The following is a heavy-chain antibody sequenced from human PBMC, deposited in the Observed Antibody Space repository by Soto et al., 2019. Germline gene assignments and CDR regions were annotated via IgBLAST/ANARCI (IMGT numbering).Heavy chain of an antibody. J-gene: IGHJ4*02. V-gene: IGHV4-31*03. CDR3: ARSSRSYFDY. CDR2: IYDSGST. CDR1: GGSISRSGYF. Sequence: QVQLQESGPGLVKPSQTLSLTCTVSGGSISRSGYFWSWIRQHPGKGLEWIGYIYDSGSTYYNPSLKSRVSLSVDTSKNHFSLNLTSVTAADTAMYYCARSSRSYFDYWGQGNLVTVSA.